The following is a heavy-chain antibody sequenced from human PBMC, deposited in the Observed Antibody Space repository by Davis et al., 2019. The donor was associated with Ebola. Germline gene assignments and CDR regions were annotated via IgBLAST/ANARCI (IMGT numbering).Heavy chain of an antibody. CDR1: GFTFTGYY. V-gene: IGHV1-2*02. D-gene: IGHD2-15*01. J-gene: IGHJ4*02. CDR3: ASGDTHEF. Sequence: ASVKVSCKTSGFTFTGYYLHWVRQAPGHGLEWMGWINPNSGVTTYAQKFQGRVTMTRDRSINTAYMELNSLTSDDTATYFCASGDTHEFWGRGTLITVSS. CDR2: INPNSGVT.